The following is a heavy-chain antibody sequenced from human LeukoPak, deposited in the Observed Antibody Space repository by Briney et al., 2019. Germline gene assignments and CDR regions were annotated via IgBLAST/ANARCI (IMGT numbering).Heavy chain of an antibody. Sequence: PGGSLRLSCTASGFTFSSHWMHWVRQAPGKGLVWVSRINFDGSSTNYADSVKGRFTISRDNAKDTLYLQINSLRAEDTAVYYCAREEGQWLVNYWGQGTLVTVSS. V-gene: IGHV3-74*01. CDR1: GFTFSSHW. CDR3: AREEGQWLVNY. D-gene: IGHD6-19*01. CDR2: INFDGSST. J-gene: IGHJ4*02.